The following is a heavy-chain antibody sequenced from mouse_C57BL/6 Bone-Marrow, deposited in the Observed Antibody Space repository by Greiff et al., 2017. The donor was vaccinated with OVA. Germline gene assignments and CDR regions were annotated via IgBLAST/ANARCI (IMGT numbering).Heavy chain of an antibody. Sequence: VKLQQPGAELVMPGASVKLSCKASGFTFTSYWMHWVKQRPGQGLEWIGAIDPSDSYTNYNQKFKGQSTLTVDKSSSTAYMQLSSLTSENSAVYDCARFITTANWYFDVWGTGTTVTVSS. D-gene: IGHD1-1*01. J-gene: IGHJ1*03. CDR3: ARFITTANWYFDV. V-gene: IGHV1-69*01. CDR1: GFTFTSYW. CDR2: IDPSDSYT.